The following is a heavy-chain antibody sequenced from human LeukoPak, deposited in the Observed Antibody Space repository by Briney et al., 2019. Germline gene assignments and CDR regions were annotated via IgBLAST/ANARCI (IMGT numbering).Heavy chain of an antibody. CDR1: GYTFTGYY. J-gene: IGHJ4*02. V-gene: IGHV1-2*02. CDR2: INPNSGGT. D-gene: IGHD2-8*01. CDR3: ARDLRDIVLMVYASYSFDY. Sequence: ASVKVSCKASGYTFTGYYMHWVRQAPGQGLEWMGWINPNSGGTNYAQKFQGRVTMTRDTSISTAYMELSRLRSDDTAVYYCARDLRDIVLMVYASYSFDYWGQGTLVTVSS.